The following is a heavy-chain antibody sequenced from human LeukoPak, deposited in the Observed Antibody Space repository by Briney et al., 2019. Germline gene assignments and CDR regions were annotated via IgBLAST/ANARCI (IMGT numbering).Heavy chain of an antibody. J-gene: IGHJ4*02. V-gene: IGHV3-23*01. D-gene: IGHD6-19*01. CDR2: VSGSGGGT. CDR3: AKTTTGYSSGRYPGWPVDY. Sequence: GGSLRLSCAASGFTFSIYAMSWVRQAPGKGLEWVSAVSGSGGGTYYADSVKGRFAISRDNSKDTVYLQMNSLSAEDTAVYYCAKTTTGYSSGRYPGWPVDYWGQGTLVTVSS. CDR1: GFTFSIYA.